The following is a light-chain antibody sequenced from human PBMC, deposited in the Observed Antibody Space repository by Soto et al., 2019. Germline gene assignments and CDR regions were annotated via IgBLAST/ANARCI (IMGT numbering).Light chain of an antibody. CDR1: QAISSY. Sequence: DIQLTQSPSSLSASVGDRVTITCRASQAISSYLAWYQQKPGKVPELLIYATSTLQSGAPSRFSGSGSSTDFTLTISSLQPEDVATYYCHKYNHAPTFGGGTKVEIK. CDR2: ATS. J-gene: IGKJ4*01. V-gene: IGKV1-27*01. CDR3: HKYNHAPT.